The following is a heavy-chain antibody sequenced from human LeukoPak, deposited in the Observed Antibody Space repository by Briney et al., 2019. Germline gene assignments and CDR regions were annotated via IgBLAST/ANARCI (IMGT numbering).Heavy chain of an antibody. D-gene: IGHD1/OR15-1a*01. CDR1: GFTFSSYA. J-gene: IGHJ4*02. Sequence: PGGSPRLSCAASGFTFSSYAMSWVRQAPGKGLEWVSAISGSGGSTYYADSVKGRFTISRDNSKNTLYLQMNSLRAEDTAVYYCAKDRTGTPYFFDYWGQGTLVTVSS. V-gene: IGHV3-23*01. CDR2: ISGSGGST. CDR3: AKDRTGTPYFFDY.